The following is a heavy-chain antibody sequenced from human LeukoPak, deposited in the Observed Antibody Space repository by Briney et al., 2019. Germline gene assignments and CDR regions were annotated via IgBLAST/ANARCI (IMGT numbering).Heavy chain of an antibody. CDR2: ISSGSSYI. CDR1: GFTFSSYS. CDR3: ARPPFEYSSSSGWFDP. Sequence: GGSLRLSCAASGFTFSSYSMNWVRQAPGKGLEWVSSISSGSSYIYYADSVKGRFTISRDNAKNSLYLQMNSLRAEDTAVYYCARPPFEYSSSSGWFDPWGQGTLVTVSS. J-gene: IGHJ5*02. V-gene: IGHV3-21*01. D-gene: IGHD6-6*01.